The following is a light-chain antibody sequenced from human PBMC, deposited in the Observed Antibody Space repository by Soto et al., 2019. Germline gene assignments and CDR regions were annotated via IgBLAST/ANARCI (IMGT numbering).Light chain of an antibody. J-gene: IGKJ4*01. V-gene: IGKV1-17*01. CDR3: LQHNSYPFT. Sequence: DIQMTQSPSSLSASVGDRVTITCRASQANGNDFDWYQQKPGIAPRRLIYASSNLQSGVPSRFSGSRSGTEFTLTISGLQPEDFATYYCLQHNSYPFTFGGGTTVEIK. CDR1: QANGND. CDR2: ASS.